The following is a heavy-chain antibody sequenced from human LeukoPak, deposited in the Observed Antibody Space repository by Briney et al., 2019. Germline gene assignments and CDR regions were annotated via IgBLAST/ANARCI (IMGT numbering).Heavy chain of an antibody. CDR2: INPNSGGT. J-gene: IGHJ4*02. D-gene: IGHD1-1*01. CDR3: ARAGSPYYFDY. CDR1: GYTFTGYY. V-gene: IGHV1-2*02. Sequence: ASVKVSCKASGYTFTGYYMHWVRQAPGQGLEWMGWINPNSGGTNYAQKFQGRVTMTRDTSSTTAYMELSSLRSDDTAVYYCARAGSPYYFDYWGQGTLVTVSS.